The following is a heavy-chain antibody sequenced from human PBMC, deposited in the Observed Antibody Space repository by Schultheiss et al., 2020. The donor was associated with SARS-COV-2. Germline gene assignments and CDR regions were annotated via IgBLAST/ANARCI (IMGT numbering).Heavy chain of an antibody. D-gene: IGHD1-26*01. CDR1: GGTFSSYA. CDR2: IIPMFGTP. CDR3: AREVGAIHFDE. Sequence: SVKVSCKTSGGTFSSYAISWVRQAPGQGLEWMGGIIPMFGTPYFAQKFQGRVTITADKSTSTAYMELSSLTSEDTAVYYCAREVGAIHFDEWGQGTLVTVSS. J-gene: IGHJ4*02. V-gene: IGHV1-69*06.